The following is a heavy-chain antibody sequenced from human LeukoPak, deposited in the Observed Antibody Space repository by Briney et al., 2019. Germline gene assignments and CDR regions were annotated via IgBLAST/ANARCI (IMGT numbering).Heavy chain of an antibody. CDR2: INPNSGGT. Sequence: ASVKVSCKASGYTFTGYYMHWVRQAPGQGLEWMGWINPNSGGTNYAQKFQGRVTMTRDTSISTAYMELSRPRSDDTAVYYCAREVVGANAFDIWGQGTMVTVSS. D-gene: IGHD2-15*01. J-gene: IGHJ3*02. CDR1: GYTFTGYY. CDR3: AREVVGANAFDI. V-gene: IGHV1-2*02.